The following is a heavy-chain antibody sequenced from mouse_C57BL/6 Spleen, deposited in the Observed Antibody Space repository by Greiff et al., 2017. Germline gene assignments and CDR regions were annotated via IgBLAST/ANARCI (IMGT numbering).Heavy chain of an antibody. Sequence: EVHLVESGGGLVKPGGSLKLSCAASGFTFSSYTMSWVRQTPEKRLEWVATISGGGGNTYYPDSVKGRFTISRDNAKNTLYLQMSSLRSEDTALYYCARREAIYYDCGAWFAYWGQGTLVTVSA. D-gene: IGHD2-4*01. CDR1: GFTFSSYT. V-gene: IGHV5-9*01. CDR2: ISGGGGNT. J-gene: IGHJ3*01. CDR3: ARREAIYYDCGAWFAY.